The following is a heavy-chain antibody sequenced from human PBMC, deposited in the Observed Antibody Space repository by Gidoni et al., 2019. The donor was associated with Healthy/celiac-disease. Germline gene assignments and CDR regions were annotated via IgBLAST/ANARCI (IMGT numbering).Heavy chain of an antibody. CDR1: GFSLSNARMG. D-gene: IGHD3-9*01. J-gene: IGHJ4*02. CDR2: IFSNDEK. V-gene: IGHV2-26*01. Sequence: QVTLKESGPVLVKPTETLTLTCTVSGFSLSNARMGVSWIRQPPGKALEWLAHIFSNDEKSYSTSLKSRLTISKDTSKSQVVLTMTNMDPVDTATYYCARITSRYYDILTGYLGGCFDYWGQGTLVTVSS. CDR3: ARITSRYYDILTGYLGGCFDY.